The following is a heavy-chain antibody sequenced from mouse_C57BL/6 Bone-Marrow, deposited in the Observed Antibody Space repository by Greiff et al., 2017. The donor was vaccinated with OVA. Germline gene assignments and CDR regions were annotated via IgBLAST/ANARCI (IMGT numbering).Heavy chain of an antibody. CDR1: GYTFTNYW. J-gene: IGHJ1*03. Sequence: VHLVESGAELVRPGTSVKMSCKASGYTFTNYWIGWAKQRPGHGLEWIGDIYPGGGYTNYNEKFKGKATLTADKSSSTAYMQFSSLTSEDSAIYYCARRSSYGYFDVWGTGTTVTVSS. D-gene: IGHD1-1*01. CDR3: ARRSSYGYFDV. CDR2: IYPGGGYT. V-gene: IGHV1-63*01.